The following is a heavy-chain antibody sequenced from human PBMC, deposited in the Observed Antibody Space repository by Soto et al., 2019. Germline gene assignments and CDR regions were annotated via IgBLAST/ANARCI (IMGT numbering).Heavy chain of an antibody. J-gene: IGHJ6*02. CDR3: ARDWNGYSSSWYLWYYGMDV. Sequence: PGGSLRLSCAASGFTFSSYAMHWVRQAPGKGLEWVAVISYDGSNKYYADSVKGRFTISRDNSKNTLYLQMNSLRAEDTAVYYCARDWNGYSSSWYLWYYGMDVWGQGTTVTVSS. CDR2: ISYDGSNK. D-gene: IGHD6-13*01. CDR1: GFTFSSYA. V-gene: IGHV3-30-3*01.